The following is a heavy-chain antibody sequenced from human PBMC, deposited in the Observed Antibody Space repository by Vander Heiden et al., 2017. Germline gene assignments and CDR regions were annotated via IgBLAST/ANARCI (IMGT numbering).Heavy chain of an antibody. CDR1: GGTFSSYA. CDR2: IIPIFGTA. V-gene: IGHV1-69*01. CDR3: ASSALTGYYKGYYYYGMDV. Sequence: QVQLVQSGAEVKKPGSSVKVSCKASGGTFSSYAISWVRQAPGQGLEWMGGIIPIFGTANYAQKFQGRVTITADESTSTAYMELSSLRSEDTAVYYCASSALTGYYKGYYYYGMDVWGQGTTVTVSS. J-gene: IGHJ6*02. D-gene: IGHD3-9*01.